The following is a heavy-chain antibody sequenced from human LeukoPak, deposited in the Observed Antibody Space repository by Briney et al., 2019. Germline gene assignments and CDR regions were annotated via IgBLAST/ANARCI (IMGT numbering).Heavy chain of an antibody. D-gene: IGHD2-21*01. CDR3: AKSSSEESGGYRFPVFDY. Sequence: GGSLRLSCAASGFTFSSYAMSWVRQAPGKGLEWVSAISGSGGSTYYADSVKGRFTISRDNSKNTLYLQMNSLRAEDTAVYYCAKSSSEESGGYRFPVFDYWGQGTLVTVSS. CDR1: GFTFSSYA. J-gene: IGHJ4*02. V-gene: IGHV3-23*01. CDR2: ISGSGGST.